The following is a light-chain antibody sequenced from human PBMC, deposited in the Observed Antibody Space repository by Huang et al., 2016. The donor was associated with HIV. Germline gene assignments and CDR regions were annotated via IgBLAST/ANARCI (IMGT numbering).Light chain of an antibody. CDR1: QSVLYSSSGKNY. CDR2: RAS. Sequence: DIALTQSPDFLPVSLGERATISCRSSQSVLYSSSGKNYLAWYQQKPGHPPRLLVYRASTRESRVPDRFRGSGSGTDFTLTINSLQAEDVAVYFCQQYYRIPLTFGGGTKVEIK. J-gene: IGKJ4*01. CDR3: QQYYRIPLT. V-gene: IGKV4-1*01.